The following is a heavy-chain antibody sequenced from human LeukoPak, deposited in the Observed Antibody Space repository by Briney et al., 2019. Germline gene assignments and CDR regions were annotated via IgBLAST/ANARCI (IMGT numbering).Heavy chain of an antibody. CDR1: AGSPTGYF. D-gene: IGHD2-15*01. CDR3: AMGAGWLIDY. CDR2: IHHTGDA. V-gene: IGHV4-59*01. J-gene: IGHJ4*02. Sequence: SQTLSPTCTVSAGSPTGYFSSWVRHPPGNGLEFIGCIHHTGDAAYNPSLKSRLTISVDASKNQFSLKLNSVTPADTAVYYCAMGAGWLIDYWGQGSLVTVSS.